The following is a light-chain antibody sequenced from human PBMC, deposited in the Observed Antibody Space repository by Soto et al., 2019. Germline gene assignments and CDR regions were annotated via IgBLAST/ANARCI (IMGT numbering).Light chain of an antibody. CDR3: CSYAGSPTYV. J-gene: IGLJ1*01. CDR1: SSDVVGYNY. CDR2: DVS. Sequence: QSALTQPRSVSGSPGQSVTISCTGTSSDVVGYNYVSWYQQHPGKAPKVMIYDVSERPSGVPDRFSGSKSGNTASLTISGLQSEDEADYYCCSYAGSPTYVFGTGTKLTVL. V-gene: IGLV2-11*01.